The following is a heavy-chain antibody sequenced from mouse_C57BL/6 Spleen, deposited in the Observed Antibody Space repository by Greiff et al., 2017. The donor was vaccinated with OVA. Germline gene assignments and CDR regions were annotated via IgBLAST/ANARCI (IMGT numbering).Heavy chain of an antibody. V-gene: IGHV1-74*01. CDR1: GYTFTSYW. CDR2: IHHSDSDT. J-gene: IGHJ1*03. D-gene: IGHD2-4*01. Sequence: QVQLQQPGAELVKPGASVKVSCKASGYTFTSYWMHWVKQRPGQGLEWIGRIHHSDSDTYYPPKFKGNSTWTVDKSSSTAYMQLSSLTYEDTAVYYCAIPFYYDYDCYFDVWGTGTTVTVSS. CDR3: AIPFYYDYDCYFDV.